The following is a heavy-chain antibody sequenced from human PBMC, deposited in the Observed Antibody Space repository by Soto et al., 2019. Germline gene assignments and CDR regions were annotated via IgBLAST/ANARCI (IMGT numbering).Heavy chain of an antibody. Sequence: SVKVSCKASGSTFTSYTISWVRQAPGQGPEWMGRIIPILGIANYAQKFQGRVTITADKSTSTAYMELSSLRSEDTAVYYCARAASTFGWFDPWGQGTLVTVSS. J-gene: IGHJ5*02. D-gene: IGHD3-16*01. CDR3: ARAASTFGWFDP. CDR1: GSTFTSYT. V-gene: IGHV1-69*02. CDR2: IIPILGIA.